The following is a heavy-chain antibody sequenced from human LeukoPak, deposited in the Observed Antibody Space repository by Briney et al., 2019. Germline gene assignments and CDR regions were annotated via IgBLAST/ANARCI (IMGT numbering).Heavy chain of an antibody. J-gene: IGHJ4*02. CDR1: GYRFTSYW. CDR3: ARHNDYVWGTLYYFDY. D-gene: IGHD3-16*01. CDR2: FYPGDSDN. V-gene: IGHV5-51*01. Sequence: GESLKISCKGSGYRFTSYWIGWVGQIPGKGREWLGIFYPGDSDNSYSPSCKGHVTISADKSISTAYLQWSSLKASDTAMYCCARHNDYVWGTLYYFDYWGQGTLVTVSS.